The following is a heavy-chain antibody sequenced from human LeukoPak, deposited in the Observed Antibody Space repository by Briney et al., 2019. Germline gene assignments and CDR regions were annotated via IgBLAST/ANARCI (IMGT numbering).Heavy chain of an antibody. J-gene: IGHJ6*02. V-gene: IGHV3-9*01. CDR1: GGSFGTYY. Sequence: LSLTCTVSGGSFGTYYWSWVRQAPGKGLEWVSGISWNSGSIGYADSVKGRFTISRDNAKNSLYLQMNSLRAEDTALYYCAKDKGYSSGWGAYYYYYYGMDVWGQGTTVTVSS. D-gene: IGHD6-19*01. CDR2: ISWNSGSI. CDR3: AKDKGYSSGWGAYYYYYYGMDV.